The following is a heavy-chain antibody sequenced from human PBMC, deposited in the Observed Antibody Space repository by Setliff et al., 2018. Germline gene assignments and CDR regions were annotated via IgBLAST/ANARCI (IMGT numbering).Heavy chain of an antibody. Sequence: NPSETLSLTCAVSGGSISDNNWWSWVRQPPGKGLEWIGEIYHSGSANYNPSLKSRVTTSVDKSKNQFSLKIYSMTAADTAVYYCARRPLFGVVIASLAGMEFDYWGQGIRVTVSS. CDR1: GGSISDNNW. D-gene: IGHD3-3*01. J-gene: IGHJ4*02. CDR3: ARRPLFGVVIASLAGMEFDY. V-gene: IGHV4-4*02. CDR2: IYHSGSA.